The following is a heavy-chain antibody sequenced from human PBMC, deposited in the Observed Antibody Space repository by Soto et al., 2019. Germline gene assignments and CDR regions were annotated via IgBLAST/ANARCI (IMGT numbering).Heavy chain of an antibody. CDR3: AKWGHCSSTSCYISWFDP. Sequence: GSLRLSCAASGFTFSTYGMHWVRQAPGKGLEWLAVISYDGSNKYYADSVKGRFTISRDNSKTTVYLQMNSLRAEDTAVYYCAKWGHCSSTSCYISWFDPWGQGTLVTVSS. CDR1: GFTFSTYG. CDR2: ISYDGSNK. V-gene: IGHV3-30*18. J-gene: IGHJ5*02. D-gene: IGHD2-2*02.